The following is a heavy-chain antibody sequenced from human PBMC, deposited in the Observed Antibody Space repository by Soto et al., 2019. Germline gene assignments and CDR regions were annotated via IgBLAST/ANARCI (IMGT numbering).Heavy chain of an antibody. CDR3: ARLGAYYQSLAP. D-gene: IGHD2-21*01. CDR2: IYHSGTT. CDR1: GGSISSGGYY. J-gene: IGHJ5*02. V-gene: IGHV4-31*03. Sequence: SETLSLTCTVSGGSISSGGYYWSWIRQHPGKGLEWIGYIYHSGTTYYNPSLKSRLTISVDTSKNQFSLKLSSVTAADTAVYYCARLGAYYQSLAPWGPGTLVTVSS.